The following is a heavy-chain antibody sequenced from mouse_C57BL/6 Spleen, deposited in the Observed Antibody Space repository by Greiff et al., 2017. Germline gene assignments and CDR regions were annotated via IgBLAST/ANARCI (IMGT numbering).Heavy chain of an antibody. J-gene: IGHJ4*01. Sequence: EVKLVESEGGLVQPGSSMKLSCTASGFTFSDYYMAWVRQVPEKGLEWVANINYDGSSTYYLDSLKSRFIISRDNAKNILYLQMSSLKSEDTATYYCARGGGQLEAMDYWGQGTSVTVSS. CDR1: GFTFSDYY. CDR2: INYDGSST. V-gene: IGHV5-16*01. CDR3: ARGGGQLEAMDY. D-gene: IGHD3-2*01.